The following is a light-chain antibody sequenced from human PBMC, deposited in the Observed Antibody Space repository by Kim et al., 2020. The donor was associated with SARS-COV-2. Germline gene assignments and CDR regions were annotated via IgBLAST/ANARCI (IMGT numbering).Light chain of an antibody. CDR3: QVWDSSSVHRV. CDR2: SDS. V-gene: IGLV3-21*04. Sequence: SYELTQPPSVSVAPGKTARITCGGNNIGSKSVHWYQQKPGQAPVLVIYSDSDRPSGIPERFSGSNSGNTATLTISRVEAGDEADYYCQVWDSSSVHRVFG. J-gene: IGLJ2*01. CDR1: NIGSKS.